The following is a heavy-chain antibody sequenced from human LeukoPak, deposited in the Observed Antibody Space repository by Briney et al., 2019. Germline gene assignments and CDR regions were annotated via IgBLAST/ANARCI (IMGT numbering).Heavy chain of an antibody. J-gene: IGHJ6*02. D-gene: IGHD3-10*01. CDR3: AKDLISMVRGSPMDV. CDR1: GFTFSSYT. V-gene: IGHV3-30*02. Sequence: GGSLRLSCAASGFTFSSYTMNWVRQAPGKGLECVALLVYDGFYKYYADSVKGRFTISRDGSTNTLYLQLTSLSVEDTAVYYCAKDLISMVRGSPMDVWGRGTTVTVS. CDR2: LVYDGFYK.